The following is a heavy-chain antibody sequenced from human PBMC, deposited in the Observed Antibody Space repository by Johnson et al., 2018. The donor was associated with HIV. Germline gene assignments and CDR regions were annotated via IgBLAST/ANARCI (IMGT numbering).Heavy chain of an antibody. Sequence: QVQLVESGGGLVQPGGSLRLSCVVSGFTVSSYYMSWVRQAPGKGLEWVAVISYDGSNKYYADSVKGRFTISRDNSKNTLYLQMNSLRAEDTAVYNCAKGPQGIATPDAFDIWGQGTMVTVSS. CDR3: AKGPQGIATPDAFDI. D-gene: IGHD2-21*01. V-gene: IGHV3-30*18. CDR2: ISYDGSNK. J-gene: IGHJ3*02. CDR1: GFTVSSYY.